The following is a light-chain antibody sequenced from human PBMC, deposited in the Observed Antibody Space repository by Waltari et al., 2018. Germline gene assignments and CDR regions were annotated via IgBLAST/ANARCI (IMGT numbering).Light chain of an antibody. CDR1: QTIRTTY. J-gene: IGKJ4*01. CDR2: GTF. CDR3: QQYDISPLT. Sequence: EIVLTQSPGTLSLSPGEGATLSCRTSQTIRTTYLAWYHQKPGQAPTLLIYGTFSRATGIPDRFTGSGSGTDFSLTISSLEPEDFATYYCQQYDISPLTFGGVTKVEIK. V-gene: IGKV3-20*01.